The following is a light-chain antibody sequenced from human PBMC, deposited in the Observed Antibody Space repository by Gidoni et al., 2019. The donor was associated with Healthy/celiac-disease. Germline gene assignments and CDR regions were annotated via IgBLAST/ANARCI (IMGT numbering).Light chain of an antibody. V-gene: IGKV1-33*01. CDR1: QDISKY. CDR2: DAS. Sequence: IQMTHSPSALSASVGDRVTITCQASQDISKYLNVYQHKPGKAPKLLIYDASNLETGVPSRFSGSGSGTDFTFTISSLQPEDIATYYCQQYDNLPPLFTFGPGTKVDIK. CDR3: QQYDNLPPLFT. J-gene: IGKJ3*01.